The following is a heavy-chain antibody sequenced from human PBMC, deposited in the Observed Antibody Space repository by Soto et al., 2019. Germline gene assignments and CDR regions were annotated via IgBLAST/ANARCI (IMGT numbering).Heavy chain of an antibody. CDR3: AKDLVVVTAIFDY. CDR1: GFTFRSYA. D-gene: IGHD2-15*01. Sequence: GGSLRLSCAASGFTFRSYAMSWVRQAPGKGLEWVSGISGSGGVTSYADSVKGRFTISRDNSKNTLYLQMNSLGAEDTAVYYCAKDLVVVTAIFDYWGQGTLVTVSS. CDR2: ISGSGGVT. V-gene: IGHV3-23*01. J-gene: IGHJ4*02.